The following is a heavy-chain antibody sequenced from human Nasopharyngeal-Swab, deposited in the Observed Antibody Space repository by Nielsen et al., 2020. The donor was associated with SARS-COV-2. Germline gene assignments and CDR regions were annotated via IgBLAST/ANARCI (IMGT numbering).Heavy chain of an antibody. Sequence: GGSLRLSCAASGFTFSTYWMHWVRQAPGKGLVWVSRINDDGRDTIYADSVKGRFTISRDNARNTLYRQMNSLRAEDTALYYCVRATNLGGSLWVPDYWGQGTLVTVSS. V-gene: IGHV3-74*01. CDR3: VRATNLGGSLWVPDY. D-gene: IGHD5-12*01. CDR1: GFTFSTYW. CDR2: INDDGRDT. J-gene: IGHJ4*02.